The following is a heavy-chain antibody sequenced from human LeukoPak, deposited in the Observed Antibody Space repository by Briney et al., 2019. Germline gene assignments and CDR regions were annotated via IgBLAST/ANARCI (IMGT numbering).Heavy chain of an antibody. V-gene: IGHV3-64*02. J-gene: IGHJ6*02. CDR3: ARRVAPTDYLGMDV. D-gene: IGHD4-17*01. Sequence: PGGSLRLSCAASGFTFSTYYMQWVRQAPGKGLGYVSAISTGGLTTYYAESVKGRFTISRDDSKNTLYLQMGSLRGEDMAVYYCARRVAPTDYLGMDVWGQGTTVTVSS. CDR2: ISTGGLTT. CDR1: GFTFSTYY.